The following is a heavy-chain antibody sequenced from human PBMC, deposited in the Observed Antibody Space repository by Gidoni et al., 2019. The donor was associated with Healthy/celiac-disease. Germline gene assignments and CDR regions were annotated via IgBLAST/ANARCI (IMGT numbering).Heavy chain of an antibody. CDR1: GFPFRYYS. V-gene: IGHV3-11*05. J-gene: IGHJ4*02. Sequence: QVQLVESGGGLVKPGGSLRLSCAAPGFPFRYYSRSWIRQAPGKGLEWVSYISSSSSYTNYADSVKGRFTISRDNAKNSLYLQMNSLRAEDTAVYYCARDAYYDYVWGSYRHTTHFDYWGQGTLVTVSS. D-gene: IGHD3-16*02. CDR3: ARDAYYDYVWGSYRHTTHFDY. CDR2: ISSSSSYT.